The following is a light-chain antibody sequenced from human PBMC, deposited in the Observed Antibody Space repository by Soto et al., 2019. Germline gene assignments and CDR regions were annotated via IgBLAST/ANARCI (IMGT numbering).Light chain of an antibody. Sequence: QSVLTQPASVSGSPGQSITISCTGTSGDVGGYDYVSWYQQHPGKAPKLMIYEVSNRPSGVSNRFPGSKSGNTASLTISGLQAEDEAAYYCSSYKSSSNYVFGTGTKVTVL. CDR3: SSYKSSSNYV. CDR1: SGDVGGYDY. J-gene: IGLJ1*01. V-gene: IGLV2-14*01. CDR2: EVS.